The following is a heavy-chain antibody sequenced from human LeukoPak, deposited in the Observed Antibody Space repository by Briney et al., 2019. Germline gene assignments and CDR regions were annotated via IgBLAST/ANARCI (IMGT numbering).Heavy chain of an antibody. CDR2: INHSGST. V-gene: IGHV4-34*01. Sequence: SETLSLTCAVYGGSFSGYYWSWIRQPPGKGLEWIGEINHSGSTNYNPSLKSRVTISVDTSKNQFSLKLSSVTAADTAVYYCARGIAADFWGQGTLVTVSS. CDR3: ARGIAADF. CDR1: GGSFSGYY. D-gene: IGHD6-13*01. J-gene: IGHJ4*02.